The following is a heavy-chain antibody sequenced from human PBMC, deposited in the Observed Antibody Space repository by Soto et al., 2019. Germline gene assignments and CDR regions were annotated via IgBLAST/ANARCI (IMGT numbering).Heavy chain of an antibody. CDR1: GFTFSSYE. V-gene: IGHV3-48*03. J-gene: IGHJ4*02. Sequence: VQLVESGGDLVQPGGSLRLSCAASGFTFSSYEMNWVRQAPGKGLEWVSYISSTGTTMDYAGSVKGRFTISRDNAKNSLHLQFNSLRDEDRAVYYCARETHFIDYWGQGTLVSVSA. CDR2: ISSTGTTM. CDR3: ARETHFIDY.